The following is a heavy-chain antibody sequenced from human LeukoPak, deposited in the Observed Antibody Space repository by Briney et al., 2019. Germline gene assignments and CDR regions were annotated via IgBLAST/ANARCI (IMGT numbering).Heavy chain of an antibody. D-gene: IGHD3-16*01. CDR2: IWGDETTK. J-gene: IGHJ4*02. Sequence: PGRSLRLSCAASGFTFSTYAMHWVRQAPGKGLEWVAVIWGDETTKYYADSVKGRFTISRDNSKNTLYLQMNSLRAEDTAAYYCAKGLDDYVCGILDDYWGQGTLVTVSS. CDR3: AKGLDDYVCGILDDY. V-gene: IGHV3-30*18. CDR1: GFTFSTYA.